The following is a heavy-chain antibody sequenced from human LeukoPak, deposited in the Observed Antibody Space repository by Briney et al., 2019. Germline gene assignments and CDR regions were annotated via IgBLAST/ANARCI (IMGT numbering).Heavy chain of an antibody. CDR3: AKDWGYSYGYYFDY. CDR2: INPNSGGT. J-gene: IGHJ4*02. D-gene: IGHD5-18*01. Sequence: EASVKVSCKASGYTFTGYYMHWVRQAPGQGLEWMGWINPNSGGTNYAQKFQGRGTMTRDTSISTAYMELSSLRADDTAVYYCAKDWGYSYGYYFDYWGQGTLVTVSS. CDR1: GYTFTGYY. V-gene: IGHV1-2*02.